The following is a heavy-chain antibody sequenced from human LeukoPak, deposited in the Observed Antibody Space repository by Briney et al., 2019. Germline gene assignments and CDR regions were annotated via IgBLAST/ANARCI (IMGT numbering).Heavy chain of an antibody. CDR2: INHSGST. CDR1: GGSFSGYY. CDR3: ARSPSGYYVRYYYYDMDV. V-gene: IGHV4-34*01. Sequence: SETLSLTCAAYGGSFSGYYWSWIRQPPGKGLEWIGEINHSGSTNYNPSLKSRVTISVDTSKNQFSLKLSSVTAADTAVYYCARSPSGYYVRYYYYDMDVWGQGTTVTVSS. J-gene: IGHJ6*02. D-gene: IGHD3-3*01.